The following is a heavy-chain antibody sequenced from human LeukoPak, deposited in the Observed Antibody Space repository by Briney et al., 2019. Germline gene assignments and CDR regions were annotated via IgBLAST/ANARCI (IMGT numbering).Heavy chain of an antibody. CDR3: AKDLAEMATIIDY. V-gene: IGHV3-23*01. Sequence: PGGSLRLSCAASGFTFSRYTMNWVRQAPGKGLEWVSAISGSGGSTYYADSVKGRFTISRDNSKNTLYLQMNSLRAEDTAVYYCAKDLAEMATIIDYWGQGTLVTVSS. D-gene: IGHD5-24*01. CDR1: GFTFSRYT. J-gene: IGHJ4*02. CDR2: ISGSGGST.